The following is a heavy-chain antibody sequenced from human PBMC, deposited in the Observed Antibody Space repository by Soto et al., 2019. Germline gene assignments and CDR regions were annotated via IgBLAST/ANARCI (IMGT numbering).Heavy chain of an antibody. CDR3: ATATLGRITIFGVVIIGYFDY. D-gene: IGHD3-3*01. Sequence: GGSLRLSCAASGFTFSSYAMSWVRQAPGKGLEWVSAISGSGGSTYYADSVKGRFTISRDNSKNTLYLQMNSLRAEDTAVYYCATATLGRITIFGVVIIGYFDYWGQGTLVTVSS. V-gene: IGHV3-23*01. CDR1: GFTFSSYA. CDR2: ISGSGGST. J-gene: IGHJ4*02.